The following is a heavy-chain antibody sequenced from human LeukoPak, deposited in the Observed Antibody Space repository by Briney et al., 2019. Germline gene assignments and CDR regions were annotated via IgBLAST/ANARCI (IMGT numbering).Heavy chain of an antibody. V-gene: IGHV3-23*01. D-gene: IGHD1-1*01. Sequence: GGSLRLSCAASGFTFSSYAMSWVRQAPGKGLEWVSAISGSGGSTYYADSVEGRFTISRDNSKNTLYLQMNSLRAEDTAVYYCAKSLFTSATGTGRAFHIWGQGTRVTVSS. CDR2: ISGSGGST. CDR1: GFTFSSYA. J-gene: IGHJ3*02. CDR3: AKSLFTSATGTGRAFHI.